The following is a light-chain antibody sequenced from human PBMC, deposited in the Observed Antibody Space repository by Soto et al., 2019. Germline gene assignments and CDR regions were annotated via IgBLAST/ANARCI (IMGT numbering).Light chain of an antibody. Sequence: EIVLTQSPGTLSLSPGERATLSCRASQSVSSSYLAWYQQKPGQAPRLLIYGASSRATGIPDRFSGSGSGTDFTLIISSLEPEDFAVYFCQQYGSSPYTFGQGTKLEIK. J-gene: IGKJ2*01. CDR3: QQYGSSPYT. CDR2: GAS. V-gene: IGKV3-20*01. CDR1: QSVSSSY.